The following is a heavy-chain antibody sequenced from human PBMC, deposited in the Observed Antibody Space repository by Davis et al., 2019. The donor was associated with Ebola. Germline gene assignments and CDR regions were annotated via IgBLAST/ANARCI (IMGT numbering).Heavy chain of an antibody. Sequence: GESLKISCAASGFIFSSYPMSWVRQAPGKGLEWVSGISGGGTSTFYADSVKGRFTISRDNSKNTLYLQMNSLRVEDMAVYYCAKSPPLVVVAATLFDYRGQGTLVTVSS. J-gene: IGHJ4*02. V-gene: IGHV3-23*01. CDR2: ISGGGTST. D-gene: IGHD2-15*01. CDR3: AKSPPLVVVAATLFDY. CDR1: GFIFSSYP.